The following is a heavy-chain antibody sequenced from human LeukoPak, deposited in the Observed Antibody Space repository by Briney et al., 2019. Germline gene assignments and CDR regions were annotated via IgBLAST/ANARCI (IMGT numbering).Heavy chain of an antibody. J-gene: IGHJ5*02. Sequence: GESRKISCKGSGYSFTSYWIGWMRQMPGKGLEWMGIIYPGDSDTRYSPSFQGQVTISADKSISTAYLQWSSLKASDTAMYYCARLWYSGYDYVYNWFDPWGQGTLVTVSS. D-gene: IGHD5-12*01. CDR2: IYPGDSDT. CDR1: GYSFTSYW. CDR3: ARLWYSGYDYVYNWFDP. V-gene: IGHV5-51*01.